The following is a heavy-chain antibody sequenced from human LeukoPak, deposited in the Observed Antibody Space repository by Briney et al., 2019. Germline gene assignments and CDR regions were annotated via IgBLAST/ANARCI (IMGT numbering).Heavy chain of an antibody. J-gene: IGHJ4*02. V-gene: IGHV6-1*01. CDR2: TYYRSKRYK. D-gene: IGHD3-10*01. CDR3: TSTGSGSFFDF. CDR1: GDSVSSNSAA. Sequence: SQTLSHTCAISGDSVSSNSAAWNWIRESPSRRLEWLGRTYYRSKRYKDYALFVKIRMTINHATSTNHLSLSCISVTPADTDYYYCTSTGSGSFFDFWGQGTVVSVSS.